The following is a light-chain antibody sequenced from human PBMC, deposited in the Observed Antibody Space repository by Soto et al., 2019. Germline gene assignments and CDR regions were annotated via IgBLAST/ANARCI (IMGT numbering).Light chain of an antibody. CDR2: GAS. CDR1: QSVSSTY. J-gene: IGKJ5*01. Sequence: EIVLTRSPGTLSLSPGERATLSCRASQSVSSTYLAWYQQKPGQAPRLLIYGASSRATGIPDRFSGSGSGTDFTLTISRLEPEDFAFYYCQQYGTSEIIFGQGTRLEIK. CDR3: QQYGTSEII. V-gene: IGKV3-20*01.